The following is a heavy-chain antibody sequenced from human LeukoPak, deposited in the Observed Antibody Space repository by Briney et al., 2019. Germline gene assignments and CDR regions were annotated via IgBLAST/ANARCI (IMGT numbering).Heavy chain of an antibody. J-gene: IGHJ5*02. CDR2: INHSGST. CDR3: ARGGIVVVPAAHNWFDP. V-gene: IGHV4-34*01. Sequence: SETLSLTCAVCGGSFSGYYWSWIRQPPGKGLEWIGEINHSGSTNYNPSLKSRVTISVDTSKNQFSLKLSSVTAADTAVYYCARGGIVVVPAAHNWFDPWGQGTLVTVSS. D-gene: IGHD2-2*01. CDR1: GGSFSGYY.